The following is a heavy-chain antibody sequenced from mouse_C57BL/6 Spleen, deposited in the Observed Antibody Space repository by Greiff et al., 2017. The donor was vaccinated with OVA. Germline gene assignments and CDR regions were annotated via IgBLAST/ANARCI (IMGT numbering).Heavy chain of an antibody. CDR1: GYTFTSYW. CDR3: ARTDDGYYRYFDG. J-gene: IGHJ1*03. V-gene: IGHV1-64*01. D-gene: IGHD2-3*01. CDR2: IHPNSGST. Sequence: QVQLQQPGAELVKPGASVKLSCKASGYTFTSYWMHWVKQRPGQGLEWIGMIHPNSGSTNYNEKFKSKATLTVDKSSSTAYMQLSSLTSEDSAVYYCARTDDGYYRYFDGWGTGTTVTVSS.